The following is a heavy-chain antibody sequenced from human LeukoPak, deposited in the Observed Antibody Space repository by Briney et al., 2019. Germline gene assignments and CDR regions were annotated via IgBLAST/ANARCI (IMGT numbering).Heavy chain of an antibody. CDR2: IYNSGST. CDR3: ARLQPNSGEWAFDI. CDR1: GGSISSYY. J-gene: IGHJ3*02. D-gene: IGHD1-1*01. Sequence: SETLSLTCTVSGGSISSYYWSWIRQPAGKGLEWIGHIYNSGSTNYNPSLKGRVTMSVATSKNQFSLHLSSVTAADTAVYYCARLQPNSGEWAFDIWGQGTMVTVSS. V-gene: IGHV4-4*07.